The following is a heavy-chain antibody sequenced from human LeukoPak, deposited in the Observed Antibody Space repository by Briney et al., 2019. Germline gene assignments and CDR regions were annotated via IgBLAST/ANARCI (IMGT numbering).Heavy chain of an antibody. CDR2: ISGRGGST. J-gene: IGHJ4*02. CDR1: GYTFSSYA. CDR3: AKDLRIAAADNFDY. V-gene: IGHV3-23*01. Sequence: GGSLRLSCAASGYTFSSYAMSWVRQAPGKGLEWVSAISGRGGSTYYADSVKGRFTISRDNSRNTLYLQMNSLRAEDTAVCYCAKDLRIAAADNFDYWGQGTLVTVSS. D-gene: IGHD6-13*01.